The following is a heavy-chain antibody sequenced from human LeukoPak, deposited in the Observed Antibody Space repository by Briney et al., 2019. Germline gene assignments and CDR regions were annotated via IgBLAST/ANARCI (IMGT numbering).Heavy chain of an antibody. CDR3: ATDYGGNSGPG. CDR1: GFTFISYG. V-gene: IGHV3-30*03. Sequence: GGSLRLSCAASGFTFISYGMHWVRQAPGKGLEWVAVISHDGSNKYYADSVKGRFTISRDNSKNTLYLQMNSLRAEDTAMYYCATDYGGNSGPGWGQGTLVTVSS. J-gene: IGHJ4*02. CDR2: ISHDGSNK. D-gene: IGHD4-23*01.